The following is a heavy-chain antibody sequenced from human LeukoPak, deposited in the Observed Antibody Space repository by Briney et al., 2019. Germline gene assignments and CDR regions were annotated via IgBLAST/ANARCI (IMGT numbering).Heavy chain of an antibody. CDR3: AREANTYYYDSSGYYGWFDP. CDR1: GYTLTELS. D-gene: IGHD3-22*01. V-gene: IGHV1-69*06. J-gene: IGHJ5*02. Sequence: ASVKVSCKVSGYTLTELSMHWVRQAPGKGLEWMGGIIPIFGTANYAQKFQGRVTITADKSTSTAYMELSSLRSEDTAVYYCAREANTYYYDSSGYYGWFDPWGQGTLVTVSS. CDR2: IIPIFGTA.